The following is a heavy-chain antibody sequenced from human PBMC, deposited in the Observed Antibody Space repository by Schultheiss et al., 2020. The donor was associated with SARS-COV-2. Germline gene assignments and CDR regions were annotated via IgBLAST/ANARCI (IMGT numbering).Heavy chain of an antibody. V-gene: IGHV3-23*01. Sequence: GGSLRLSCAASGFTFSSYGMHWVRQAPGKGLEWVSAISGSGGSTYYADSVKGRVTISRDNSKNTLYLQMNSLRAEDTAVYYCARGGGQLLFGDYYYGMDVWGQGTTVTVSS. CDR3: ARGGGQLLFGDYYYGMDV. J-gene: IGHJ6*02. CDR1: GFTFSSYG. CDR2: ISGSGGST. D-gene: IGHD2-2*01.